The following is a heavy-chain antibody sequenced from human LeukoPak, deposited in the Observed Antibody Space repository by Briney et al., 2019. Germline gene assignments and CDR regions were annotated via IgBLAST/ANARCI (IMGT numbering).Heavy chain of an antibody. CDR2: IYHSGST. V-gene: IGHV4-38-2*02. CDR1: GYSISSGYY. Sequence: PSETLSLTCTVSGYSISSGYYWGWIRQPPGKGLEWIGSIYHSGSTYYNPSPKSRVTISVDTSKNQFSLKLSSVTAADTALYYCARLGYYGSGSYISPLFDYWGQGTLVTVSS. D-gene: IGHD3-10*01. CDR3: ARLGYYGSGSYISPLFDY. J-gene: IGHJ4*02.